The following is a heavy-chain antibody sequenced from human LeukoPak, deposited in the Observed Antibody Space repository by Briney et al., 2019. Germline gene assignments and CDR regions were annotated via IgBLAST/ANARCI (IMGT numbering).Heavy chain of an antibody. CDR2: INPNSGGT. CDR3: ARGGPRIMITFVMNY. Sequence: ASVKVSCKASGYTFTGYYMHWVRQAPGQGLEWMGRINPNSGGTNYAQKFQGRVTITRDTSISTAYMELSRLRSDDTAVYYCARGGPRIMITFVMNYWGQGTLVTVSS. J-gene: IGHJ4*02. CDR1: GYTFTGYY. D-gene: IGHD3-16*01. V-gene: IGHV1-2*06.